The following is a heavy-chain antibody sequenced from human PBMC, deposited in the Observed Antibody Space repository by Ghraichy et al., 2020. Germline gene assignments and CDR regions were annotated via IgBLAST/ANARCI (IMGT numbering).Heavy chain of an antibody. D-gene: IGHD3-22*01. J-gene: IGHJ2*01. CDR1: GFTFSSYE. CDR2: ISSSGSTI. Sequence: GGSLRLSCAASGFTFSSYEMNWVRQAPGKGLEWVSYISSSGSTIYYADSVKGRFTISRDNAKNSLYLQMNSLRAEDTAVYYCAREPLLGNYYYDSSPAVDWYPGGFDLWGRGTLVTVSS. CDR3: AREPLLGNYYYDSSPAVDWYPGGFDL. V-gene: IGHV3-48*03.